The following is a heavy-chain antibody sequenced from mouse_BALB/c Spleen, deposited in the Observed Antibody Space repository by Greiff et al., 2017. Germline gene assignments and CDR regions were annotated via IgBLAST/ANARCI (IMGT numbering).Heavy chain of an antibody. CDR1: GYAFSSYW. V-gene: IGHV1-80*01. J-gene: IGHJ4*01. CDR3: ARGDGNYDYYAMDY. D-gene: IGHD2-1*01. Sequence: VQLQQSGAELVRPGSSVKISCKASGYAFSSYWMNWVKQRPGQGLEWIGQIYPGDGDTNYNGKFKGKATLTADKSSSTAYMQLSSLTSEDSAVYFCARGDGNYDYYAMDYWGQGTSVTVSS. CDR2: IYPGDGDT.